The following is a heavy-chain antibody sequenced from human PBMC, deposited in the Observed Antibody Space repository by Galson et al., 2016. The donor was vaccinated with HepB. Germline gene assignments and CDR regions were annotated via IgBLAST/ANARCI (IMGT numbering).Heavy chain of an antibody. V-gene: IGHV3-21*01. D-gene: IGHD6-13*01. CDR3: ARVREQQLLDAFDI. Sequence: APGQGLEWVSSISSGSSYIYYADSVKGRFTISRDNVKKSLYLQMNSLRPEDTAVYYCARVREQQLLDAFDIWGQGTMVTVSS. J-gene: IGHJ3*02. CDR2: ISSGSSYI.